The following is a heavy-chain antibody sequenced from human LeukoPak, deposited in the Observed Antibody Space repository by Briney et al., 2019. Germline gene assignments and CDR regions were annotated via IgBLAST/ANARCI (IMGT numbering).Heavy chain of an antibody. J-gene: IGHJ4*02. CDR1: GGSISSSGYY. V-gene: IGHV4-39*01. Sequence: PSETLSLTCTVSGGSISSSGYYWGWIRQPPGKELEWIASIYYSGRTLYNPSLKSRVSISVDTSDNQFSLKLTSVTAADTAVYYCARLGMKTTGTIYWGQGTLVTVSS. D-gene: IGHD7-27*01. CDR2: IYYSGRT. CDR3: ARLGMKTTGTIY.